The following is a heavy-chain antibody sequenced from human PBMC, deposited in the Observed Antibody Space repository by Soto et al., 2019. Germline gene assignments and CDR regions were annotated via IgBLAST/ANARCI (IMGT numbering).Heavy chain of an antibody. V-gene: IGHV1-24*01. J-gene: IGHJ2*01. CDR1: GYTPTELS. D-gene: IGHD3-22*01. CDR3: ATQFAKANYYDSSGYGLGYFDL. CDR2: FDPEDGET. Sequence: ASVKVSCKVSGYTPTELSMRWVRQAPGKGLEWMGGFDPEDGETIYAQKFQGRVTMTEDTSTDTAYMELSSLRSEDTAVYYCATQFAKANYYDSSGYGLGYFDLWGRGNLVTVSS.